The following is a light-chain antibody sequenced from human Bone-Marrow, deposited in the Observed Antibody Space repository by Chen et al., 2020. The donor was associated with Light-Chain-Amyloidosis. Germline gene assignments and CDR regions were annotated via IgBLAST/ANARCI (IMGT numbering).Light chain of an antibody. Sequence: SYGLTHPPSVSVSPGQTARITCSGDDLPTKYAYWYQQKPGQAPVLVIHRDTERPSGISERFSGSSSGTTATLTISGVQAEDEADYHCQSADSSGTYEVIFGGGTKLTVL. CDR2: RDT. V-gene: IGLV3-25*03. J-gene: IGLJ2*01. CDR3: QSADSSGTYEVI. CDR1: DLPTKY.